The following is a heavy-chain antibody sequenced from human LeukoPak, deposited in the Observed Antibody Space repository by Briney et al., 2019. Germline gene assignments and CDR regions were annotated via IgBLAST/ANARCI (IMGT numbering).Heavy chain of an antibody. J-gene: IGHJ3*01. CDR3: TRGGSPPEALGDALDV. CDR1: ALTFSNYG. D-gene: IGHD1-26*01. CDR2: INSDGRTI. V-gene: IGHV3-74*01. Sequence: SLTPSFAPAALTFSNYGMHWVRPGPRKGLVRVSRINSDGRTIIYADSVKGRFTISRPSPKTTLYLQMSSLRVEDTALYYCTRGGSPPEALGDALDVWGEGRMVTVS.